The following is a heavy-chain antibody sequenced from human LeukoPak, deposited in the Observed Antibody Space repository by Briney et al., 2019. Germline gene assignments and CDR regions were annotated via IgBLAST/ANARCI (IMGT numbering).Heavy chain of an antibody. V-gene: IGHV1-46*01. D-gene: IGHD4-11*01. CDR3: ARDRWAYSNPPFDY. CDR1: GYTFTSYY. Sequence: ASVKVSCKASGYTFTSYYMHWVRQAPGQGLEWMGIINPSGGSTNYAQKFQGRVTITADKSTSTAYMELSSLRSEDTAVYYCARDRWAYSNPPFDYWGQGTLVTVSS. J-gene: IGHJ4*02. CDR2: INPSGGST.